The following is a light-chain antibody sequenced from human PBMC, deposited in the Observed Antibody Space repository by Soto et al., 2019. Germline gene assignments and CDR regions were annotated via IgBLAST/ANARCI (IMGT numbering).Light chain of an antibody. CDR3: QQYKNWPT. V-gene: IGKV3-15*01. Sequence: EIVMTQSPATLSVSPGERGTLSCRASQSVSSNLAWYQQKPGQAPRLLIYGASTRATGIPARFSGSGSGTEFTLTISSLQSEDFAVYYCQQYKNWPTFGGGTKVESK. CDR1: QSVSSN. CDR2: GAS. J-gene: IGKJ4*01.